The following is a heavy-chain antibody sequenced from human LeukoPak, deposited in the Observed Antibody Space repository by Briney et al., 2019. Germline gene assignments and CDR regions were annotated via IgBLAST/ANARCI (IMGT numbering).Heavy chain of an antibody. D-gene: IGHD3-3*01. CDR3: ARGGTTIFGVVIIGHYMDV. Sequence: SETLSLTCAVYGGSFSGYYWSWVRQPPGKGLKWIGEINHSGSTNYNPSLKSRVTISVDTSKNQFSLKLSSVTAADTAVYYCARGGTTIFGVVIIGHYMDVWGKGTTVTVSS. V-gene: IGHV4-34*01. J-gene: IGHJ6*03. CDR2: INHSGST. CDR1: GGSFSGYY.